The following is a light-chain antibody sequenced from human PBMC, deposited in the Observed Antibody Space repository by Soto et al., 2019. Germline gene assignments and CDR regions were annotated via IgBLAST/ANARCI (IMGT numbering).Light chain of an antibody. CDR2: TND. V-gene: IGLV1-44*01. CDR3: AVWDDSLNGHV. Sequence: QCVLTQPPSASGTPGQTVTISCSGSSSNIGTSSVHWYKHLPGTAPKPPIYTNDQRPSGVPDRFSGSKSGTSASLAISGLQSEDEADYYCAVWDDSLNGHVFGAGTQVTVL. J-gene: IGLJ1*01. CDR1: SSNIGTSS.